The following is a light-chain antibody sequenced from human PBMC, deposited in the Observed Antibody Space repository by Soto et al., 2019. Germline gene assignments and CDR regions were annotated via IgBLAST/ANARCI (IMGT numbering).Light chain of an antibody. CDR3: QQYGSSPLT. CDR1: QSVSSNY. Sequence: EIVMTQSPATLSVSPGERATLSCRASQSVSSNYLAWYQQKPGQTPKVLIYRASTRATGIPDRFSGSGSGTDFTLTISRLEAEDFAVYYCQQYGSSPLTFGGGTKVDIK. J-gene: IGKJ4*01. V-gene: IGKV3-20*01. CDR2: RAS.